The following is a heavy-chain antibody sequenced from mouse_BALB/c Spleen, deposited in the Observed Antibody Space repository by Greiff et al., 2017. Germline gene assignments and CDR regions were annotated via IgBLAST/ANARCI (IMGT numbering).Heavy chain of an antibody. CDR3: ARRGTTAPYYFDY. V-gene: IGHV5-9-3*01. D-gene: IGHD1-2*01. J-gene: IGHJ2*01. CDR2: ISSGGSYT. Sequence: EVQGVESGGGLVKPGGSLKLSCAASGFTFSSYAMSWVRQTPEKRLEWVATISSGGSYTYYPDSVKGRFTISRDNAKNTLYLQMSSLRSEDTAMYYCARRGTTAPYYFDYWGQGTTLTVSS. CDR1: GFTFSSYA.